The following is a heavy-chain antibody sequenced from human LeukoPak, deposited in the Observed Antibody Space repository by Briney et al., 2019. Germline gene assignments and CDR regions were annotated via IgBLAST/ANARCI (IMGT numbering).Heavy chain of an antibody. CDR2: INSDGSST. CDR1: GFTFSSYW. D-gene: IGHD6-13*01. J-gene: IGHJ5*02. Sequence: GGSLRLSCAASGFTFSSYWMHWVRQAPGKGPVWVSRINSDGSSTSYADSVKGRFTISRDNAKNTLYLQMNSLRAEDTAVYYCARDRQQTNWFDPWGQGTLVTVSS. V-gene: IGHV3-74*01. CDR3: ARDRQQTNWFDP.